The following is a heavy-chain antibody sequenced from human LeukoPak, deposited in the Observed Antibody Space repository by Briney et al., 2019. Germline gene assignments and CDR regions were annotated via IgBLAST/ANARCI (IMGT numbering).Heavy chain of an antibody. Sequence: PSETLSLTCAVSGYSISSGYYWGWIRQPPGKGLEWIGSIYHSGSTYDNPSLKSRVTISVDTSKNQFSLKLSSVTAADTAVYYCARRGWENYYDSSGYYPTFDYWGQGTLVTVSS. D-gene: IGHD3-22*01. CDR2: IYHSGST. J-gene: IGHJ4*02. V-gene: IGHV4-38-2*01. CDR3: ARRGWENYYDSSGYYPTFDY. CDR1: GYSISSGYY.